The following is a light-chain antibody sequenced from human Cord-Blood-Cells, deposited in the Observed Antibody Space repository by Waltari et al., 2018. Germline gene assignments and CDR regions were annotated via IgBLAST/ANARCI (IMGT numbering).Light chain of an antibody. J-gene: IGLJ2*01. CDR2: GNS. CDR3: QSYDSSLSGVV. CDR1: SSNIGAGYD. V-gene: IGLV1-40*01. Sequence: QSVLTQPPSVSGASGQRVTISCTGSSSNIGAGYDVHWYQQLPGTAPKLLTYGNSNLPSGVPDRFSGSKSGTSASRAITGLQAEDEADYYCQSYDSSLSGVVFGGGTKLTVL.